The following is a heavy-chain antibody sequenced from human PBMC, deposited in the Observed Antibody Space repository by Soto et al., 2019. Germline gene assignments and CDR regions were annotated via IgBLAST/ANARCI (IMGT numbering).Heavy chain of an antibody. J-gene: IGHJ4*02. Sequence: EVQLLESGGGLVQPGGSLRLSCAASGFTFSSYAMSWVRQAPGKGLEWVSAISGSGGSTYYADSVKGRFTISRDNSKNTLYLQMNSLRADDTAVYYCAKFTEYYYDSSGYHYWGQGTLVTVSS. V-gene: IGHV3-23*01. D-gene: IGHD3-22*01. CDR1: GFTFSSYA. CDR3: AKFTEYYYDSSGYHY. CDR2: ISGSGGST.